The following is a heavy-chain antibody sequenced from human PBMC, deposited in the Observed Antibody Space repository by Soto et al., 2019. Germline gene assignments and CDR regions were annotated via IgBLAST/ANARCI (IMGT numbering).Heavy chain of an antibody. Sequence: SETLSLTCTVSGAYVSDFSWSWIRQPAGKGLEWIGRITVNGITQYTPSFRSRVTMSMDTSRNQFSLNLQSATAADTALYYCARESGEYWNYEAHWGQGTLVTVSS. D-gene: IGHD1-7*01. V-gene: IGHV4-4*07. J-gene: IGHJ1*01. CDR1: GAYVSDFS. CDR2: ITVNGIT. CDR3: ARESGEYWNYEAH.